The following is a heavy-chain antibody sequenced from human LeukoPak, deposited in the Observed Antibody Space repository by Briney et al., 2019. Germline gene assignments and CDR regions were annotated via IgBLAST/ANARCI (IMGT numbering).Heavy chain of an antibody. V-gene: IGHV3-30-3*01. D-gene: IGHD1-26*01. CDR3: ARDWGWEFIDY. CDR2: ISYDGINK. CDR1: GFSFNSYA. Sequence: GGSLRLSCAASGFSFNSYAMHWVSQAPGKGLEWVAVISYDGINKYFADSVKGRFTISRDNSKNTLDLQMNSLRAEDTAVYYCARDWGWEFIDYWGQGTLVTVSS. J-gene: IGHJ4*02.